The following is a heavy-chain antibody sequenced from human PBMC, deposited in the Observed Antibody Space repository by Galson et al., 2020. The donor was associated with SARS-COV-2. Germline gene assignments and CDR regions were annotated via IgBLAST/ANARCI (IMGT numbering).Heavy chain of an antibody. CDR1: GFTFSSYA. CDR3: ARASGGSYYGCFDY. J-gene: IGHJ4*02. CDR2: ISYDGSNK. Sequence: ALRLSCAASGFTFSSYAMHWVRQAPGKGLEWVAVISYDGSNKYYADSVKGRFTISRDNSKNTLYLQMNSLRAEDTAVYYCARASGGSYYGCFDYWGQGTLVTVPS. V-gene: IGHV3-30-3*01. D-gene: IGHD1-26*01.